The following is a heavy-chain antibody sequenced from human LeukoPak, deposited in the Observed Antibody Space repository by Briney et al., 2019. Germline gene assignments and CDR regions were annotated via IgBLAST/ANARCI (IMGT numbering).Heavy chain of an antibody. CDR1: GFTFSSYG. V-gene: IGHV3-7*01. CDR2: IKQDGSEK. D-gene: IGHD3-22*01. Sequence: PGGSLRLSCAASGFTFSSYGMHWVRQAPGKGLEWVANIKQDGSEKYYVDSVKGRFPISRDNAKNSLYLQMNSLRAEDTAVYYCARVSITMIVVVTYYFDYWGQGTLVTVSS. J-gene: IGHJ4*02. CDR3: ARVSITMIVVVTYYFDY.